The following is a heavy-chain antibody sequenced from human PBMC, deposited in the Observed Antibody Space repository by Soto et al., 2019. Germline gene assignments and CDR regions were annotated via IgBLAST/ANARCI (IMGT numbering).Heavy chain of an antibody. J-gene: IGHJ4*02. D-gene: IGHD5-12*01. CDR1: GGSVSSGSYY. CDR3: ERVRRDGYNPFDY. Sequence: SETLSPTCTVSGGSVSSGSYYWSWIRQPLGKGLEWIGYIYYSGSTNYNPSLKSRVTISVDTSKNQFSLRLSSVTAADTAVYYCERVRRDGYNPFDYWGQGTLVTVSS. CDR2: IYYSGST. V-gene: IGHV4-61*01.